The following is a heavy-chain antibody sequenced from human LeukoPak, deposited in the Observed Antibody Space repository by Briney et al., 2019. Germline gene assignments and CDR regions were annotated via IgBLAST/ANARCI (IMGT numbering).Heavy chain of an antibody. D-gene: IGHD3-10*01. V-gene: IGHV1-2*02. CDR3: ARKRSAGTYYYGSGSKNWFDP. CDR2: INPNSGGT. CDR1: GYTFTGYY. J-gene: IGHJ5*02. Sequence: ASVKVSCKASGYTFTGYYMHWVRQAPGQGLEWMGWINPNSGGTNYAQKFQGRVTMTRNTSISTAYMELSSLRSEDTAVYYCARKRSAGTYYYGSGSKNWFDPWGQGTLVTVSS.